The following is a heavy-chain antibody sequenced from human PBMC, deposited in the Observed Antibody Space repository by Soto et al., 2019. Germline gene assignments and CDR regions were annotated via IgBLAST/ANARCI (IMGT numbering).Heavy chain of an antibody. CDR3: AKGGVTRSYYYAMDV. Sequence: EVQLLESEGGLVQPGKSLRISCAASGFIFSDYAMSWVRQAPGKGLEWVSALSGSGSSTYYADSVKGRFTISRDNLKNTVSLQMDNLTVEDTAVYYCAKGGVTRSYYYAMDVWGQGTTVTVSS. J-gene: IGHJ6*02. V-gene: IGHV3-23*01. CDR1: GFIFSDYA. CDR2: LSGSGSST.